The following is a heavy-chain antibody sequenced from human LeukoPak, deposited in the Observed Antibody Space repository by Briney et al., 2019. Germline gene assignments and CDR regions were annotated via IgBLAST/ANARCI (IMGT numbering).Heavy chain of an antibody. Sequence: TGGSLRRSCAASGFTFSSYWMSWVRQAPGKGLEWVANIKQDGSEKYYVDSVKGRFTISRDNAKNSLYLQMNSLRAEDTAVYYCARDVGELLWFGELSTTSDYWGQGTLVTVSS. CDR2: IKQDGSEK. CDR1: GFTFSSYW. J-gene: IGHJ4*02. CDR3: ARDVGELLWFGELSTTSDY. V-gene: IGHV3-7*01. D-gene: IGHD3-10*01.